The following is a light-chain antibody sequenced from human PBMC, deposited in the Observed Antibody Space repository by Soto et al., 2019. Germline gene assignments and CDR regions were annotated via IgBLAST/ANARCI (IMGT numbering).Light chain of an antibody. V-gene: IGLV2-8*01. CDR1: SNDVGHSSF. CDR3: KAHADNGKHV. CDR2: EVS. Sequence: QSALTQPPSASGSPGQSVTISCTGNSNDVGHSSFISWYQQHPGKGPKLIIYEVSKRPSGVPDRFSGSKSGNTASLSVSGLQDEDEADYFCKAHADNGKHVFGTGTKLTVL. J-gene: IGLJ1*01.